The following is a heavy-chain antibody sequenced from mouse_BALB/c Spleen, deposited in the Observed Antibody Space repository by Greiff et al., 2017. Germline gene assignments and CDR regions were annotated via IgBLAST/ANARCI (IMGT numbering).Heavy chain of an antibody. Sequence: QVQLKQSGPGLVQPSQSLSITCTVSGFSLTSYGVHWVRQSPGKGLEWLGVIWSGGSTDYNAAFISRLSISKDNSKSQVFFKMNSLQANDTAIYYCARNRDSSGYVWFAYWGQGTLVTVSA. V-gene: IGHV2-2*02. D-gene: IGHD3-2*01. CDR1: GFSLTSYG. J-gene: IGHJ3*01. CDR3: ARNRDSSGYVWFAY. CDR2: IWSGGST.